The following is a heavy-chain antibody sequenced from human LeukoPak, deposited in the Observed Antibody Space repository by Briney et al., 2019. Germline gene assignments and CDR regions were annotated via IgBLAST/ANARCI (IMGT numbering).Heavy chain of an antibody. Sequence: PGGSLRLSCAASGFTFSDYAMSWVRQAPGKGLEWVSSISSSSSYIYYADSVKGRFTISRDNAKNSLYLQINSLRAEDTAVYYCARDSRGEGRAAAGRGAFDIWGQGTMVTVSS. CDR1: GFTFSDYA. V-gene: IGHV3-21*01. CDR2: ISSSSSYI. D-gene: IGHD6-13*01. J-gene: IGHJ3*02. CDR3: ARDSRGEGRAAAGRGAFDI.